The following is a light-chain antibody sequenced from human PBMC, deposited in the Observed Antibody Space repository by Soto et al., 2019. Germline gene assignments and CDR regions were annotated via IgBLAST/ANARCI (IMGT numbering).Light chain of an antibody. J-gene: IGLJ2*01. CDR2: LND. CDR1: SSNIGSNY. CDR3: AAWDDSLRGAV. Sequence: QSAVTQPPSASGTPGQRVTISCSGSSSNIGSNYVYWYQHLPGTAPKLLIYLNDQRPSGVPDRFSGSKSGTSASLAISGLRSEDEADYFCAAWDDSLRGAVFGGGTKLTVL. V-gene: IGLV1-47*02.